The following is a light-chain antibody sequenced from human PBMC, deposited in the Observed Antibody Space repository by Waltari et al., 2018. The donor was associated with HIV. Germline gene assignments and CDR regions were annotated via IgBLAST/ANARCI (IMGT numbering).Light chain of an antibody. CDR1: QDITKY. Sequence: DTQMTQSPSSLSASIRDRVTITCQASQDITKYLNWYIQKPGKAPKLLIYDASRLEPGVPSRFSGSGSGAEFSFTISSLQPEDIGTYYCKQYDNLPYSFGQGTKVDIK. J-gene: IGKJ2*03. CDR3: KQYDNLPYS. CDR2: DAS. V-gene: IGKV1-33*01.